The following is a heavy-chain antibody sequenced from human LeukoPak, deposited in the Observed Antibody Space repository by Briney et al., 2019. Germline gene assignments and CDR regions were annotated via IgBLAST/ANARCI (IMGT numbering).Heavy chain of an antibody. CDR1: GGSISSGDYY. D-gene: IGHD1-26*01. Sequence: SETLSLTCTFSGGSISSGDYYWSWIRQPPGKGLEWIGYIYYSGSTYYNPSLKSRVTISVDTSKNQFSLKLSSVTAADTAVYYCASDSGSSPFDYWGQGTLVTVSS. CDR2: IYYSGST. CDR3: ASDSGSSPFDY. J-gene: IGHJ4*02. V-gene: IGHV4-30-4*08.